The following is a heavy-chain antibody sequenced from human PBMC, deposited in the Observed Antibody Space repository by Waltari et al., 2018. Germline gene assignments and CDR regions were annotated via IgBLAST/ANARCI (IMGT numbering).Heavy chain of an antibody. CDR3: ACATSGCYGSFIF. CDR2: ICPVYSDT. Sequence: EVQLVQSGAEVKKPGESLNISCKGSGYSFSNFWIGWVRQMPWKCLEWIGVICPVYSDTRYIPSFQGSFTISVDKSTNSAYLRWNTLKASDIAMYYCACATSGCYGSFIFCGQLTLVIVSS. CDR1: GYSFSNFW. J-gene: IGHJ4*02. D-gene: IGHD6-19*01. V-gene: IGHV5-51*01.